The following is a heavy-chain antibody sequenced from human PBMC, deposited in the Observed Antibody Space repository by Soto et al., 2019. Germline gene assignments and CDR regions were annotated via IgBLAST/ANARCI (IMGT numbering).Heavy chain of an antibody. CDR2: IHSGGTT. Sequence: GGSLRLSCRTSGFRFSSYGMHWVRQAPGKGLEWVSFIHSGGTTYYADSVKGRFNISRDNSKNTLYLQMNSLRADDTAVYYCARVAYDSSGLYYFDYWGQGTLVTVSS. CDR1: GFRFSSYG. V-gene: IGHV3-66*01. D-gene: IGHD3-22*01. J-gene: IGHJ4*02. CDR3: ARVAYDSSGLYYFDY.